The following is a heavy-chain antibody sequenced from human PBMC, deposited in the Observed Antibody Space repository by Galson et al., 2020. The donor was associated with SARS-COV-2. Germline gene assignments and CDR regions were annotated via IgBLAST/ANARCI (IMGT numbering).Heavy chain of an antibody. CDR3: ARDLAILTGYADY. D-gene: IGHD3-9*01. J-gene: IGHJ4*02. CDR2: ISSSSSYI. CDR1: GFTFSSYS. V-gene: IGHV3-21*01. Sequence: GESLKISCAASGFTFSSYSMNWVRQAPGKGLEWVSSISSSSSYIYYADSVKGRFTISRDNAKNSLYLQMNSLRAEDTAVYYCARDLAILTGYADYWGQGTLVTVSS.